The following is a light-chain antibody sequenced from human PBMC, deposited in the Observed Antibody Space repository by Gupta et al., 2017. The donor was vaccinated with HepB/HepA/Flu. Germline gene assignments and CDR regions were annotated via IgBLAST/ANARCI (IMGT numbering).Light chain of an antibody. V-gene: IGKV1-5*03. CDR2: KAS. J-gene: IGKJ1*01. Sequence: DIQMTQSPSSLAASVGDRVTITCRASQTITTWLAWYQQKPGKAPKFLIYKASSLQSGVPSRFRGSGSGTEFTLTISGLQPDDFATYYCQQYSTFPWTFGLRTKVEIK. CDR3: QQYSTFPWT. CDR1: QTITTW.